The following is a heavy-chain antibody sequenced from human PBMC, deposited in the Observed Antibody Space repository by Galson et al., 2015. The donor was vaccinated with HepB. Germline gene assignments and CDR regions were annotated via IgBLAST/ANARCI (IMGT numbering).Heavy chain of an antibody. V-gene: IGHV5-51*03. D-gene: IGHD3-22*01. J-gene: IGHJ1*01. CDR2: IYAIDSNT. CDR1: GYSFSMYW. CDR3: ARVTEAYYYDKNGHPFRSPRPEYIQH. Sequence: QSGAEVKKAGESLRISCKASGYSFSMYWIAWVRQKPGKGLEWMGTIYAIDSNTTYSPSFQGQVTISADKSITTAYLQWSSLEASDTAIYYCARVTEAYYYDKNGHPFRSPRPEYIQHWGQGTLVTVSP.